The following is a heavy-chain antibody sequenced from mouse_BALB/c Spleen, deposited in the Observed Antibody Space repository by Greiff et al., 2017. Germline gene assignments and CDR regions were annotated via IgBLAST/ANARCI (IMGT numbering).Heavy chain of an antibody. V-gene: IGHV2-9*02. CDR2: IWAGGST. CDR1: GFSLTSYG. J-gene: IGHJ3*01. D-gene: IGHD2-14*01. CDR3: ARAPRGYGWFAY. Sequence: VMLVESGPGLVAPSQSLSITCTVSGFSLTSYGVHWVSQPPGKGLEWLGVIWAGGSTNYNSALMSRLSISKDNSKSQVFLKMNSLQTDDTAMYYCARAPRGYGWFAYWGQGTLVTVSA.